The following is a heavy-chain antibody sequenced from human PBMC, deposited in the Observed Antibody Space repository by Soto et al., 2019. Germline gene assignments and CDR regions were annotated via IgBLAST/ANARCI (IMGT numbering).Heavy chain of an antibody. CDR1: GFTFSSFA. Sequence: EGSLRLSCAASGFTFSSFAMHWVRQAPGKGLEWVALIAYDGNNKYFADSVKGRFTISRDNSKDTVYLQMDSLRPEDTAVYYCAKGTPVNGDYALDYWGQGSLVTVSS. CDR2: IAYDGNNK. J-gene: IGHJ4*02. V-gene: IGHV3-30*18. D-gene: IGHD4-17*01. CDR3: AKGTPVNGDYALDY.